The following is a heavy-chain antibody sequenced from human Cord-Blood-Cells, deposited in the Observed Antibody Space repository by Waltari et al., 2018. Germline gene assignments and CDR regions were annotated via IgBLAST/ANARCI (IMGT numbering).Heavy chain of an antibody. D-gene: IGHD5-12*01. CDR2: INHSGST. Sequence: QVQLQQWGAGLLKPSETLSFTCAVYGGSFSGYYTSLIRQPPGKGLEWIGEINHSGSTNYNPSLKSRVTISVDTSKNQFSLKLSSVTAADTAVYYCARVGRQLVATSGNPWGQGTLVTVSS. CDR1: GGSFSGYY. CDR3: ARVGRQLVATSGNP. V-gene: IGHV4-34*01. J-gene: IGHJ5*02.